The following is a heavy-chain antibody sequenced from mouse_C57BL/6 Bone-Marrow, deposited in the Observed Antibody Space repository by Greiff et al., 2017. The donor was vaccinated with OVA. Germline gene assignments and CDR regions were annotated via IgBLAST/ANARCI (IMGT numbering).Heavy chain of an antibody. J-gene: IGHJ3*01. CDR3: ARQSYGNSAWFAY. D-gene: IGHD2-1*01. V-gene: IGHV5-6*01. Sequence: EVNVVESGGDLVKPGGSLKLSCAASGFTFSSYGMSWVRQTPDKRLEWVATISSGGSYTYYTDSVKGRFTISRDNAKNTLYLQMSSLKSEDTAMYDCARQSYGNSAWFAYWGQGTLVTVSA. CDR2: ISSGGSYT. CDR1: GFTFSSYG.